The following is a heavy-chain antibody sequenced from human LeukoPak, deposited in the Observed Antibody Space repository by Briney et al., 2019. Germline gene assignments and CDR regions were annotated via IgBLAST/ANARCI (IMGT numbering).Heavy chain of an antibody. CDR3: ARRGYMDV. V-gene: IGHV4-59*08. CDR1: GGSISSYY. CDR2: IYNSGST. J-gene: IGHJ6*03. Sequence: SETLSLTCTVSGGSISSYYWSWIRQPPGKGLEWIGYIYNSGSTNYNPSLKSRVTISVDTSKNQLSLKLSSVSAADTAVYYRARRGYMDVWGKGTTVTVSS.